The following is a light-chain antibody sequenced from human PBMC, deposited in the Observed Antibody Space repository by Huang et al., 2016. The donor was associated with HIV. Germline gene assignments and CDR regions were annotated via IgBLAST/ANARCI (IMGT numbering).Light chain of an antibody. Sequence: DIHMTQSPSSLSASVGDRVTITCRASQSIGNYLNWYRQKPGRAPKLLIYSSSSLQSGVSSRFSCSGSGTDFTLTISSLHPEDSATYFCQQSYNTPWTFGQGTNVEIK. J-gene: IGKJ1*01. CDR3: QQSYNTPWT. V-gene: IGKV1-39*01. CDR2: SSS. CDR1: QSIGNY.